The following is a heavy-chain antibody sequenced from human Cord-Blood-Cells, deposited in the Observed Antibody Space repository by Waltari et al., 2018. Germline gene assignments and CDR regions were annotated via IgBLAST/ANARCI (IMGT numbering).Heavy chain of an antibody. CDR2: IIPIFGTA. D-gene: IGHD5-18*01. CDR1: GGTFSSYA. Sequence: QVQLVQSGAEVKKPGSSVKVSCKASGGTFSSYAISWVRQAPGQGLEWMGGIIPIFGTANDAQKFQGRVTITADESTSTAYMELSSLRSEDTAVYYCAREASIQLWSRDYFDYWGQGTLVTVSS. CDR3: AREASIQLWSRDYFDY. J-gene: IGHJ4*02. V-gene: IGHV1-69*01.